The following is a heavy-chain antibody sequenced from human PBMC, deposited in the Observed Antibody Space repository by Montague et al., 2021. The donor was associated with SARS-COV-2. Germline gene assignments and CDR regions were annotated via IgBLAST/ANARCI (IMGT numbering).Heavy chain of an antibody. CDR1: GGSISSGGYY. CDR3: ARDSGYYESSGYSYDAFDI. CDR2: IYHTGST. J-gene: IGHJ3*02. V-gene: IGHV4-31*03. D-gene: IGHD3-22*01. Sequence: TLSLTCTVSGGSISSGGYYWSWIRQHPGKGLEWIGYIYHTGSTHYNPSLKSRVTISKETSKNHISLNLSSVTAADSAVYYCARDSGYYESSGYSYDAFDIWGQGTKVTVSS.